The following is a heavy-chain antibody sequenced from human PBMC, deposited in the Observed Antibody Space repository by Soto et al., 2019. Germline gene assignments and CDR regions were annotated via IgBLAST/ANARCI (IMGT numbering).Heavy chain of an antibody. CDR2: ISATGGST. J-gene: IGHJ4*02. CDR1: GFTFASYV. CDR3: ANGQPPRRSIGFDY. V-gene: IGHV3-23*01. D-gene: IGHD3-16*02. Sequence: GGSLRLSCAGSGFTFASYVMTWVRQAPGKGLEWVSSISATGGSTYYAGSVKGRFTISRDNSKNTLFLQMNSLRAEDTAIYYCANGQPPRRSIGFDYWGQGTLVTVSS.